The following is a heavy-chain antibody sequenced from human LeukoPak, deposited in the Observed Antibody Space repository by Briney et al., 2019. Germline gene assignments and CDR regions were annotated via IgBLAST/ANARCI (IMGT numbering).Heavy chain of an antibody. CDR3: AFYCSSTSCYLGNDY. J-gene: IGHJ4*02. Sequence: GASVKVSCKASGYTFTGYYMHWVRQAPGQGLKWMGWINPNSGGTNYAQKFQGRVTMTRDTSISTAYMELSRLRSDDTAVYYCAFYCSSTSCYLGNDYWGQGTLVTVSS. CDR1: GYTFTGYY. V-gene: IGHV1-2*02. D-gene: IGHD2-2*01. CDR2: INPNSGGT.